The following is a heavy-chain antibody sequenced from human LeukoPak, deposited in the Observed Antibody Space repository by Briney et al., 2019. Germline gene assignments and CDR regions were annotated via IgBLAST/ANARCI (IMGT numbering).Heavy chain of an antibody. CDR3: AKAIYDILTGFVYYFEY. CDR1: GFTFSSYA. D-gene: IGHD3-9*01. V-gene: IGHV3-23*01. CDR2: ISGSGYNT. J-gene: IGHJ4*02. Sequence: GGSLRLSCAASGFTFSSYAMSWVRQVPGKGLEWVSSISGSGYNTYDADSVRGRFTVSRDNSKNTPYLQMNSLRAEDTAVYYCAKAIYDILTGFVYYFEYWGQGSLVTVSS.